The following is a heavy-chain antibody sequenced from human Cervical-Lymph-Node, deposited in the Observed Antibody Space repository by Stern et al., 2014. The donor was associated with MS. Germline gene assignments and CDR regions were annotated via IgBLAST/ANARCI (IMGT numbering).Heavy chain of an antibody. CDR3: ATPAAVTVGSMDV. V-gene: IGHV1-69*01. CDR2: IIPIFDTP. D-gene: IGHD2-21*02. J-gene: IGHJ6*02. Sequence: VQLVESGAEVMKPGSSVKVSCKASGGTFSSHAINWVRQAPGQGLEWVGGIIPIFDTPTYARKFKGRVTITADESTNTAHLELSSLRSDDTAVYYCATPAAVTVGSMDVWGQGTTVIVSS. CDR1: GGTFSSHA.